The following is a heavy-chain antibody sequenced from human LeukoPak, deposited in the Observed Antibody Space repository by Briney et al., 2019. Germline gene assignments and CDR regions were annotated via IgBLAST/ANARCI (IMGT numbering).Heavy chain of an antibody. D-gene: IGHD6-19*01. J-gene: IGHJ3*02. CDR1: GGSISSYY. CDR3: ARAGEQWLADDAFDI. V-gene: IGHV4-59*01. CDR2: IYYSGST. Sequence: SETLSLTCTVSGGSISSYYWSWIRQPPGKGLEWIGYIYYSGSTNYNPSLKSRVTISVDTSKNQFSLKLSSVTAADTAVYYCARAGEQWLADDAFDIWGQGTMVTVSS.